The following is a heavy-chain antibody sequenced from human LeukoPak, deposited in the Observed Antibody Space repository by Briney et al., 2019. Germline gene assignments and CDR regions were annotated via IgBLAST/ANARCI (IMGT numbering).Heavy chain of an antibody. V-gene: IGHV3-21*01. CDR2: ISSSSSYI. CDR1: GFTFSSYS. Sequence: GGSLRLSCAASGFTFSSYSMNWVRQAPGKGLEWVSSISSSSSYIYYADSVKGRFTISRDNSKNTLYLQMNSLRAEDTAVYYCARDRTNLDYWGQGTLVTVSS. CDR3: ARDRTNLDY. J-gene: IGHJ4*02.